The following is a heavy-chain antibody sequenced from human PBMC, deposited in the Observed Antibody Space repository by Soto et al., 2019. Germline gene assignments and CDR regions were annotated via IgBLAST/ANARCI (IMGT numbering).Heavy chain of an antibody. J-gene: IGHJ4*02. Sequence: QVLLQESGPRLVNPSQTLSLTCTVSGGSIRSASYCWSWVRQSPDKGLEWIGQNYNDGNTYSNPSLKSRVNISIDTSKNQFSLDLSPVSAADTAVYYCTRGPSGDKVDYWGQGTLVTVAA. V-gene: IGHV4-30-4*01. CDR3: TRGPSGDKVDY. D-gene: IGHD7-27*01. CDR1: GGSIRSASYC. CDR2: NYNDGNT.